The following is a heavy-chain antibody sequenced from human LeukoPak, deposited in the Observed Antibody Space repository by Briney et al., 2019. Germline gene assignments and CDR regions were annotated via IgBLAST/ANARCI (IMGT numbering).Heavy chain of an antibody. Sequence: GASVKVSCKAFGYTFTSYYMHWVRQAPGQGLEWMGWINPHSGDTNYAHKFQGRVTMTRDTSISIAYMELSSLKSDDTAVYYCAREGGSSYGYAYHWGQGTLVTVS. CDR1: GYTFTSYY. CDR3: AREGGSSYGYAYH. V-gene: IGHV1-2*07. D-gene: IGHD5-18*01. J-gene: IGHJ5*02. CDR2: INPHSGDT.